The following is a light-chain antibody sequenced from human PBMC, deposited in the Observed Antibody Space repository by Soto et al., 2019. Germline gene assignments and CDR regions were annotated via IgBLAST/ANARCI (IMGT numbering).Light chain of an antibody. Sequence: QSTLTQPASVSGSPGQSSTISCTGTSSDVGAYHYVSWYQQHPGKAPKLMIFEVSNRPSGVSNRFSGSKSGNTASLTISGLQAEDEANYYCSSYTTSSTVVFGGGTKVTVL. CDR1: SSDVGAYHY. CDR3: SSYTTSSTVV. CDR2: EVS. V-gene: IGLV2-14*01. J-gene: IGLJ2*01.